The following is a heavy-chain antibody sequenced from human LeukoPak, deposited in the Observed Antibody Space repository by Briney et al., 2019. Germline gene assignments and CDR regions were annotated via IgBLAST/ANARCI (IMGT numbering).Heavy chain of an antibody. J-gene: IGHJ4*02. Sequence: ASVKVSCRASGYTFTSYGISWVRQAPGQGLEWMGYINPNSGGTIYAQKFQGRVTMTRDTSINTGYMELSRLRSNDTAVYYCARIEGSASNRYDWGEGTLVTVS. CDR2: INPNSGGT. V-gene: IGHV1-2*02. D-gene: IGHD6-13*01. CDR1: GYTFTSYG. CDR3: ARIEGSASNRYD.